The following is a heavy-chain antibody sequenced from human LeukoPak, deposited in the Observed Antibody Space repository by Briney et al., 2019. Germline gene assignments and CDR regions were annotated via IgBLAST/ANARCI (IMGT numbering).Heavy chain of an antibody. D-gene: IGHD1-1*01. CDR1: GFTFSDYY. V-gene: IGHV3-11*04. CDR2: ISSSGSTI. CDR3: ARDESKQNLATGLYYYYMDV. J-gene: IGHJ6*03. Sequence: GGSLRLSCAASGFTFSDYYMSWIRQAPGKGLEWVSYISSSGSTIYYADSVKGRFTISRDNAKNSLYLQLNSLRAEDTAVYYCARDESKQNLATGLYYYYMDVWGKGTTITVSS.